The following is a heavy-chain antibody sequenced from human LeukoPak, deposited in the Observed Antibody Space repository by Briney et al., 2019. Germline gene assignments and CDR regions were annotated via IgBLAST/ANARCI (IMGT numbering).Heavy chain of an antibody. V-gene: IGHV7-4-1*02. Sequence: ASVKVSCKASGYTFTGYYMHWVRQAPGQGLEWMGWINTNTGNPTYAQGFTGRFVFSLDTSVSTAYLQISSLKAEDTAVYYCARDEAGIAVAGTLAFDIWGQGTMVTVSS. CDR2: INTNTGNP. J-gene: IGHJ3*02. D-gene: IGHD6-19*01. CDR1: GYTFTGYY. CDR3: ARDEAGIAVAGTLAFDI.